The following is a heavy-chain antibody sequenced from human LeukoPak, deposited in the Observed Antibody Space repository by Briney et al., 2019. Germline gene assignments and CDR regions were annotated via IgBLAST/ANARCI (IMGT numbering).Heavy chain of an antibody. D-gene: IGHD2-2*01. Sequence: GGSLRLSCAASGFTFSSYSMNWVRQPPGKGLEWVSSISSSSSYIYYADSVKGRFTISRDDSKNTLYLQMNSLRAEDTAVYYCAKDPLEDIVVVPAALSWFDPWGQGTLVTVSS. CDR3: AKDPLEDIVVVPAALSWFDP. CDR1: GFTFSSYS. V-gene: IGHV3-21*01. CDR2: ISSSSSYI. J-gene: IGHJ5*02.